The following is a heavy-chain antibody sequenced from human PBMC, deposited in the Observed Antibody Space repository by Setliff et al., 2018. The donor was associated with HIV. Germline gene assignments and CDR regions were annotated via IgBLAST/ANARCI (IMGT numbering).Heavy chain of an antibody. CDR3: ASEWNGGYDY. V-gene: IGHV3-21*01. Sequence: SGGSLRLSCAASGFTFSSYTMNWVRQAPGKGLEWVSSISSSRSYIYYADSVKGRFTISRDNAENSLHLQMNSLRAEDTAVYYCASEWNGGYDYWGQGTLVTVSS. D-gene: IGHD2-8*01. CDR2: ISSSRSYI. CDR1: GFTFSSYT. J-gene: IGHJ4*02.